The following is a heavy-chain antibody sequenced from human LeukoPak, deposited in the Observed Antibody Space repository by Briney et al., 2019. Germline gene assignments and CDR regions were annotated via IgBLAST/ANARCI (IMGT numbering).Heavy chain of an antibody. CDR1: GFTFSSYG. CDR3: ASSSLRYFDWPVDAFDI. D-gene: IGHD3-9*01. V-gene: IGHV3-30*02. CDR2: IRYDGSDK. J-gene: IGHJ3*02. Sequence: GGSLRLSCAASGFTFSSYGMHWVRQAPGKGLDWVAFIRYDGSDKYYADSVKGRFTISRDNSKNTLYLQMNSLRAEDTAVYYCASSSLRYFDWPVDAFDIWGQGTMVTVSS.